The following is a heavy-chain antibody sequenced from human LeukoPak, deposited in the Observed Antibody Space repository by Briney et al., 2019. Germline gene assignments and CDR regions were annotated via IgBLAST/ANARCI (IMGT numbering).Heavy chain of an antibody. J-gene: IGHJ4*02. CDR3: ARVNPFTEDWNYVQRGYFDY. CDR2: IYYSGST. D-gene: IGHD1-7*01. V-gene: IGHV4-59*01. Sequence: SETLSLTCTVSGGSISSYYWSWIRQPPGKGLEWIGYIYYSGSTNYNPSLKSRVTISVDTSKNQFSLKLSSVTAADTAVYYCARVNPFTEDWNYVQRGYFDYWGQGTLVTVSS. CDR1: GGSISSYY.